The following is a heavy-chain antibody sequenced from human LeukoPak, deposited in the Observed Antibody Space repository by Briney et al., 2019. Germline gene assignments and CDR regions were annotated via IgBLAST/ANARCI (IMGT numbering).Heavy chain of an antibody. CDR2: ISSSSSYI. J-gene: IGHJ4*02. D-gene: IGHD2-15*01. V-gene: IGHV3-21*01. Sequence: GGSLRLSCAASGFTFSSYSMNWARQAPGKGLEWVSSISSSSSYIYYADSVKGRFTISRDNAKNSLYLQMNSLRAEDTAVYYCAREGYCSGGSCQSFDYWGQGTLVTVSS. CDR1: GFTFSSYS. CDR3: AREGYCSGGSCQSFDY.